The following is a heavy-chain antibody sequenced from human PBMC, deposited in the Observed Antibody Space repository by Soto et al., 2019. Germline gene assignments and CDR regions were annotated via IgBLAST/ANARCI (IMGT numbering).Heavy chain of an antibody. D-gene: IGHD3-10*01. CDR3: ARARRGSGSYDYYGMDV. CDR2: IYYSGST. J-gene: IGHJ6*02. V-gene: IGHV4-30-4*01. Sequence: SETLFLTCTVSGGSISSGDYSWRWIRQPPGKGLEWLGYIYYSGSTYYNPSLKSRVTISVDTSKNQFSLKLSSVTAADTAVYYCARARRGSGSYDYYGMDVWGQGTTVTVSS. CDR1: GGSISSGDYS.